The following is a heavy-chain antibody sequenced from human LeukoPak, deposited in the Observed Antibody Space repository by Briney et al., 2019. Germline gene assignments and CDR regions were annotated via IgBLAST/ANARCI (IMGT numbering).Heavy chain of an antibody. CDR2: ISGSGGVYT. CDR1: GFIFSSNI. Sequence: PGGSLRLSCAASGFIFSSNIMNWVRQAPGKGLEWVSPISGSGGVYTYYADSVKGRSTISNDNSKNTLYRQMKSLRDEARDVYYFAKGPGHDYWGQGTLVTVSS. J-gene: IGHJ4*02. CDR3: AKGPGHDY. V-gene: IGHV3-23*01.